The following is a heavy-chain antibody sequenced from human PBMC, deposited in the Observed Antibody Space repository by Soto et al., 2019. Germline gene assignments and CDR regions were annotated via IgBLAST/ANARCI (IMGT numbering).Heavy chain of an antibody. Sequence: QVQLQQWGAGLLKPSETLSLTCAVYCGSFSSYYWSWIRQPPGKGLEWIGEINHSGSTTYNPSLKSRVTMSVDTSKNQFSLKLSSVTAADTAVYYCARTSRFDCWGQGTLVTVSS. CDR1: CGSFSSYY. J-gene: IGHJ4*02. D-gene: IGHD6-6*01. V-gene: IGHV4-34*01. CDR2: INHSGST. CDR3: ARTSRFDC.